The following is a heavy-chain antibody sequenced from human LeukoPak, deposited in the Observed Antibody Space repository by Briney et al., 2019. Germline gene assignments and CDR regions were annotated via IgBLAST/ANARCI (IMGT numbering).Heavy chain of an antibody. Sequence: SETLSLTCTVPGYSISSGYYWGWIRQPPGKGLEWIGSIYHSGSTYYNPSLKSRVTISVDTSKNQFSLKLSSVTAADTAVYYCARVRIGVAGAAHYFDYWGQGTLVTVSS. CDR2: IYHSGST. CDR1: GYSISSGYY. D-gene: IGHD6-19*01. CDR3: ARVRIGVAGAAHYFDY. J-gene: IGHJ4*02. V-gene: IGHV4-38-2*02.